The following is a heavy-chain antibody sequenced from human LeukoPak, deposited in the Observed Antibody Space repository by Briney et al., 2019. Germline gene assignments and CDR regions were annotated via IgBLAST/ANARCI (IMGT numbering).Heavy chain of an antibody. D-gene: IGHD5-12*01. CDR3: GRVKEASAFDI. CDR1: GFTFSSYS. V-gene: IGHV3-21*01. J-gene: IGHJ3*02. Sequence: GGSLRLSCAASGFTFSSYSMNWVRQAPGKGLEWVSSVGSSGRRMYYADSVKGRFTISRDNAKNSLYLQMNSLRAEDTAVYYCGRVKEASAFDIWGQGTMVTVSS. CDR2: VGSSGRRM.